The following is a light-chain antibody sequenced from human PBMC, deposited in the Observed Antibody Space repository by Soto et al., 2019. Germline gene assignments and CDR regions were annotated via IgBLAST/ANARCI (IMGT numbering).Light chain of an antibody. CDR2: GAS. CDR1: QSVSSN. J-gene: IGKJ2*01. CDR3: QQYNKWPPYT. Sequence: EIVMTQSPANLSVSPGERATLSCRASQSVSSNLAWYQQKPGQGPRLLIYGASTRATSIPARFSGSGSGTEFTLPINSLQSKDFAVYYCQQYNKWPPYTFGQGTKLEIK. V-gene: IGKV3-15*01.